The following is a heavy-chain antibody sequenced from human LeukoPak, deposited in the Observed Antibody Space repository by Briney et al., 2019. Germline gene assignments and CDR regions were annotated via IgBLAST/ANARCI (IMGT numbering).Heavy chain of an antibody. J-gene: IGHJ4*02. V-gene: IGHV4-59*08. CDR1: GDSISSYY. CDR2: IYYSGST. D-gene: IGHD3-10*01. Sequence: PSETLSLTCTVSGDSISSYYWSWTRQPPGKGLEWIGYIYYSGSTNYNRSLKSRVTISVDTSKNQFSLKLSCLTAADTGVYYCARHYPYGSGSYSPFYFDYWGQGTLVTVSS. CDR3: ARHYPYGSGSYSPFYFDY.